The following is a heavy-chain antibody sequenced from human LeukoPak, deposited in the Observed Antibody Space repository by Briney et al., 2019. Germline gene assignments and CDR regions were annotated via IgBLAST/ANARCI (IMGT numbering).Heavy chain of an antibody. CDR2: ISYDGSNK. CDR1: GFTFSSYG. D-gene: IGHD3-9*01. Sequence: GGSLTLSCAASGFTFSSYGMHWVRQAPGKGLEWVAVISYDGSNKYYADSVKGRFTISRDNSKNTLYLQMNSLRAEDTAVYYCAKDSRSLRYFDWSDYWGQGTLVTVSS. CDR3: AKDSRSLRYFDWSDY. J-gene: IGHJ4*02. V-gene: IGHV3-30*18.